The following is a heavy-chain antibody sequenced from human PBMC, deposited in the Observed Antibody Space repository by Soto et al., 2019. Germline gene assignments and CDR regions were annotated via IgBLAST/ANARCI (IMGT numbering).Heavy chain of an antibody. CDR3: ARALFGDHTLDY. CDR1: GYTFTSYA. Sequence: ASVKVSCKASGYTFTSYAMHWVRQAPGQRLEWMGWINAGNGNTKYSQKFKGRVTITRDTSASTAYMELSSLRSEDTAVYYCARALFGDHTLDYWGQGTLVTVSS. CDR2: INAGNGNT. V-gene: IGHV1-3*01. J-gene: IGHJ4*02. D-gene: IGHD4-17*01.